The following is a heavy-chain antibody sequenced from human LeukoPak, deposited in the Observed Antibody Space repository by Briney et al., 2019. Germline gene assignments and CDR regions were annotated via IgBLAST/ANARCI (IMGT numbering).Heavy chain of an antibody. D-gene: IGHD6-13*01. CDR3: ASLEWGEAAAGPEYFQH. CDR2: IYYSGST. Sequence: SETLSLTCTVSGGSISSYYWSWIRQPPGKGLEWIGYIYYSGSTNYNPSLKSRVTISVDTSKNQFSLKLSPVTAADTAVYYCASLEWGEAAAGPEYFQHWGQGTLVTVSS. V-gene: IGHV4-59*08. J-gene: IGHJ1*01. CDR1: GGSISSYY.